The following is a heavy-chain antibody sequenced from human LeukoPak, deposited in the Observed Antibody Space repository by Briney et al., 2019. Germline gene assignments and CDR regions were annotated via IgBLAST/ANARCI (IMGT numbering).Heavy chain of an antibody. Sequence: GASVKVSCKASGGTFSSYAISWVRQAPGQGLEWMGGIIPIFGTANYAQKFQGRVTITTDESTSTAYMELSSLRSEDTAVYYCARGTSPYSNYEPITNWGQGTLVTVPS. V-gene: IGHV1-69*05. CDR2: IIPIFGTA. D-gene: IGHD4-11*01. CDR3: ARGTSPYSNYEPITN. CDR1: GGTFSSYA. J-gene: IGHJ4*02.